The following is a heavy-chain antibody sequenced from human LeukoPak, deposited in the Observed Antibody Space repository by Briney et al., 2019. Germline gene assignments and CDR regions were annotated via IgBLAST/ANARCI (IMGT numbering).Heavy chain of an antibody. CDR1: GGSISSSSYY. V-gene: IGHV4-39*07. CDR2: IYYSGST. D-gene: IGHD3-10*01. Sequence: SETLSLTCTVSGGSISSSSYYWGWIRQPPGKGLEWIGSIYYSGSTYYNPSLKSRVTISVDTSKNQLSLKLSSVTAADTAVYYCARRLISIGSGSYVKVIKANWFDPWGQGTLVTVSS. CDR3: ARRLISIGSGSYVKVIKANWFDP. J-gene: IGHJ5*02.